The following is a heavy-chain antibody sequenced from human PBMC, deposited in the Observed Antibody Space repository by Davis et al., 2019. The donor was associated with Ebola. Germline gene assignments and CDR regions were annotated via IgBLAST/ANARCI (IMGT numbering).Heavy chain of an antibody. Sequence: GSLRLSCAASGFTFSSYWMSWIRQPPGKGLEWIGYIYYSGSTNYNPSLKSRVTISVDTSKNQFSLKLSSVTAADTAVYYCARLVGATALDYWGQGTLVTVSS. V-gene: IGHV4-59*08. D-gene: IGHD1-26*01. CDR2: IYYSGST. CDR3: ARLVGATALDY. CDR1: GFTFSSYW. J-gene: IGHJ4*02.